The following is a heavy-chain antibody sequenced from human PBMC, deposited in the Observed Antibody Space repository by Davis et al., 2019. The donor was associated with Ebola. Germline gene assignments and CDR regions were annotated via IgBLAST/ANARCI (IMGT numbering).Heavy chain of an antibody. D-gene: IGHD1-26*01. CDR1: GFTFKDYG. CDR2: ISWKSGNL. Sequence: SLKISCVGSGFTFKDYGMHWVRQAPGKGLEWVSGISWKSGNLGYADFVEGRFTISRDNARNSLYLQMNSLRPEDTALYYCGGAWDWGQGTLVTVSS. V-gene: IGHV3-9*01. J-gene: IGHJ4*02. CDR3: GGAWD.